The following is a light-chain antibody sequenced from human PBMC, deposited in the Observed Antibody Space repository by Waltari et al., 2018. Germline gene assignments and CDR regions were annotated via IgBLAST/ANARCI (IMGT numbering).Light chain of an antibody. CDR1: QSVLYSSNNKNY. V-gene: IGKV4-1*01. J-gene: IGKJ1*01. Sequence: DIVMTQSPASLAVSLGVRATINGKSSQSVLYSSNNKNYLACYQQKPGQPPKLLIYWASTRESGVPDRFSGSVSGTDFTLTISSLQAEDVAVYYCQHYYSPPWTFGQGTKVEIK. CDR3: QHYYSPPWT. CDR2: WAS.